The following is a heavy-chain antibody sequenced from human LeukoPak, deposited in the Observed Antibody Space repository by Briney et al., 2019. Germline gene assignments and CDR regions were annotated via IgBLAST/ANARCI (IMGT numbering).Heavy chain of an antibody. CDR2: ISTSSSYI. Sequence: PGGSLRLSCAASGFTFSSYSMNWVRQAPGKGLEWVSFISTSSSYIHYADSVKGRFTISRDNAKNSLYLQMNSLRAEDTAVYYCANGGGDCCWGQGTLVTVSS. V-gene: IGHV3-21*01. CDR1: GFTFSSYS. CDR3: ANGGGDCC. J-gene: IGHJ4*02. D-gene: IGHD2-21*02.